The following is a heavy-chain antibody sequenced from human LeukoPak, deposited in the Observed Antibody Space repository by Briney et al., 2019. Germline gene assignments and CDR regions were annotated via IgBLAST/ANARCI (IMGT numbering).Heavy chain of an antibody. J-gene: IGHJ4*02. V-gene: IGHV3-23*01. D-gene: IGHD4-17*01. CDR3: AKLGDSHYYGDYEDY. CDR2: IHPNGVNT. Sequence: GGSLRLSCEASGFTFSHIGMAWVRQAPGKGLEWVSSIHPNGVNTHYADSVRGRFTISRDNSKNTLYLQMNSLRVDDTAIYYCAKLGDSHYYGDYEDYWGLGTLVTVSS. CDR1: GFTFSHIG.